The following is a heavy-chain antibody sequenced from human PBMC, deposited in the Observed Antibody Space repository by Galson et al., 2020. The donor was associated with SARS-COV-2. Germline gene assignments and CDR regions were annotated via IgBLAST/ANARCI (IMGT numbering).Heavy chain of an antibody. CDR1: GYSFTSYW. CDR2: IYPGDSDT. Sequence: GESLKISCKGSGYSFTSYWIGWVRQMPGKGLEWMGIIYPGDSDTRYSPSFQGQVTISADKSISTAYLQWSSLKASDTAMYYCARAKGRRGYCSSTSCLAYYYYYGMDVWGQGTTVTVSS. CDR3: ARAKGRRGYCSSTSCLAYYYYYGMDV. V-gene: IGHV5-51*01. J-gene: IGHJ6*02. D-gene: IGHD2-2*01.